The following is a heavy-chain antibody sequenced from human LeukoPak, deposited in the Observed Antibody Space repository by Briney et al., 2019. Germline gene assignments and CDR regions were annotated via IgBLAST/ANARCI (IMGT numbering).Heavy chain of an antibody. V-gene: IGHV3-7*01. CDR2: IDEHGFKT. J-gene: IGHJ4*02. CDR3: ARDGITCTRDY. CDR1: GFTFVDYG. Sequence: PGGSLRLSCATSGFTFVDYGLSWVRQAPGKGLEWVASIDEHGFKTYYAASVTGRFTISKDTAKNSLDLQMNSLRAEDTAVYYCARDGITCTRDYWGQGALVTVSS. D-gene: IGHD1-7*01.